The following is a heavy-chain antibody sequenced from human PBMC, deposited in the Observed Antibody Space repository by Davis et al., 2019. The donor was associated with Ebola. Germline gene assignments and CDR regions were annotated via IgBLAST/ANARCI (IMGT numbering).Heavy chain of an antibody. D-gene: IGHD3-9*01. CDR3: ARAPNYDVLTGTSSYYFDY. CDR2: ISGFNTNT. V-gene: IGHV1-18*04. Sequence: ASVKVSCKSSGYTSTSYGLVWVRQAPGLGLEWMEWISGFNTNTNFAQKFQGRVTVSKDTSTNTAYMDLRSLTSDDTAIYYCARAPNYDVLTGTSSYYFDYWGQGTLVTVSS. J-gene: IGHJ4*02. CDR1: GYTSTSYG.